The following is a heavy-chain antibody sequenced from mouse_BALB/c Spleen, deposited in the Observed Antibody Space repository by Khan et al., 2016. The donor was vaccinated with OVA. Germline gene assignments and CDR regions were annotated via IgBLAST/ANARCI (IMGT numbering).Heavy chain of an antibody. D-gene: IGHD1-1*01. V-gene: IGHV5-6*01. CDR2: VSTGGGYT. Sequence: EVMLVESEGDLVKPGGSLKLSCAASGFTFSTYGMSWVRQTPDKRLEWVATVSTGGGYTYYPDSVKGRFTISRDNAKNTLYLQMSSLKSEDTAMFYCARLAYYYDSEGFAYWGQGTLVTVSA. J-gene: IGHJ3*01. CDR3: ARLAYYYDSEGFAY. CDR1: GFTFSTYG.